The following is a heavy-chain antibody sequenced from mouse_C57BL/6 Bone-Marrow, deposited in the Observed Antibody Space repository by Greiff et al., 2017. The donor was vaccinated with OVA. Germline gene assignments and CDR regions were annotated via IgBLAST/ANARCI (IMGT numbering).Heavy chain of an antibody. Sequence: EVQVVESGGGLVQPKGSLKLSCAASGFSFNTYAMNWVRQAPGKGLEWVARIRSKSNNYATYYADSVKDRFTISRDDSESMLYLQMNNLKTEDTAMYYCVRHPTTVVARYWYFDVWGTGTTVTVSS. CDR1: GFSFNTYA. V-gene: IGHV10-1*01. D-gene: IGHD1-1*01. J-gene: IGHJ1*03. CDR2: IRSKSNNYAT. CDR3: VRHPTTVVARYWYFDV.